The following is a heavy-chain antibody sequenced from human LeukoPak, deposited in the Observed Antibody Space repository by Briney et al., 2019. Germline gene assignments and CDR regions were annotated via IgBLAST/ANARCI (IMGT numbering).Heavy chain of an antibody. CDR2: IYYSGST. V-gene: IGHV4-30-2*01. CDR3: AKEHSGSYSLFDY. J-gene: IGHJ4*02. Sequence: SETLSLTCTVSGGSISSGGYYWSWIRQPPGKGLEWIGYIYYSGSTYYNPSLKSRVTISVDTSKNQFSLKLSSVTAADTAVYYCAKEHSGSYSLFDYWGQGTLVTVSS. D-gene: IGHD1-26*01. CDR1: GGSISSGGYY.